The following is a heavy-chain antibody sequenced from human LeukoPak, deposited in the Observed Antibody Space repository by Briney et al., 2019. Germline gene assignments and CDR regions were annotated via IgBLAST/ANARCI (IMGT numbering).Heavy chain of an antibody. V-gene: IGHV1-69*13. CDR1: GYTFTGYY. CDR2: IIPIFGTA. Sequence: SVKVSCKASGYTFTGYYMHWVRQAPGQGLEWMGGIIPIFGTANYAQKFQGRVTITADESTSTAYMELSSLRSEDTAVYYCARDMKGDYYGSGIHGMDVWGQGTTVTVSS. D-gene: IGHD3-10*01. J-gene: IGHJ6*02. CDR3: ARDMKGDYYGSGIHGMDV.